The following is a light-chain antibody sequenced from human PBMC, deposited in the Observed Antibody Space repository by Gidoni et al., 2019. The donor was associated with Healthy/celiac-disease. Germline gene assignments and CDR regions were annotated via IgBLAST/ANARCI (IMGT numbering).Light chain of an antibody. CDR3: QQYDNLPLT. CDR2: DDS. J-gene: IGKJ3*01. CDR1: QDMSNY. V-gene: IGKV1-33*01. Sequence: DIQMTKSPSSLSASVADRVTITFQSSQDMSNYLNLYQQKPGKGPKLLIYDDSNLETGIPSRFSGSGSGTDFTFTISSMQPEDIATYYCQQYDNLPLTFGPVTKVDIK.